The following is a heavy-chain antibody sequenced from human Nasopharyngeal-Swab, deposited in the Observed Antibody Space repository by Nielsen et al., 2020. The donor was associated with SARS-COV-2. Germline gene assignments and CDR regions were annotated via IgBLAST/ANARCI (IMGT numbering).Heavy chain of an antibody. D-gene: IGHD3-9*01. CDR3: ARDQPLLVNSQHYYYYGMDV. V-gene: IGHV1-69*01. CDR2: IIPISDTT. Sequence: WVRQAPGQGLEWMGGIIPISDTTKYAPKFQGRVMITAELRSLRSDDTAVYYCARDQPLLVNSQHYYYYGMDVWGQGTTVTVSS. J-gene: IGHJ6*02.